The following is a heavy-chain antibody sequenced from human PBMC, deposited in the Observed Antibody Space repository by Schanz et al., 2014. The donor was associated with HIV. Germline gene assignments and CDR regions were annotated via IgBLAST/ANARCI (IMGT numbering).Heavy chain of an antibody. CDR3: AIRTPMISFSSFHL. Sequence: EVQLVESGGGLIQPGGGVRLEGEVSGFTITSYGMRWVCQAPGKGLEWVSTISAGVGTASYADSVKGRFTISRDNSKKMLFLQMNRLRAEDTAVYYCAIRTPMISFSSFHLSVRGTMVTVSS. CDR1: GFTITSYG. V-gene: IGHV3-23*04. CDR2: ISAGVGTA. D-gene: IGHD3-16*01. J-gene: IGHJ3*01.